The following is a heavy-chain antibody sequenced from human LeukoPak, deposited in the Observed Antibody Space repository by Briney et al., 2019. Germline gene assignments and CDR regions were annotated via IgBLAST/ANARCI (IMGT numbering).Heavy chain of an antibody. CDR3: AKTGTTRRYYYGMDV. CDR1: GYTFTSYG. D-gene: IGHD1-7*01. Sequence: ASVKVSCKASGYTFTSYGISWVRQAPGQGLEWMGWISAYNSNTNYAQKLQGRVTMTTDTSTSTAYMELRSLRSDDTAVYYCAKTGTTRRYYYGMDVWGQGTTVTVSS. J-gene: IGHJ6*02. V-gene: IGHV1-18*01. CDR2: ISAYNSNT.